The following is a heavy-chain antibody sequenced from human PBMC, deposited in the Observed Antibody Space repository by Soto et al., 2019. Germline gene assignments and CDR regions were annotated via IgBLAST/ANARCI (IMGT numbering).Heavy chain of an antibody. Sequence: PGGSLRLSCAASGFTFSSYSMNWVRQAPGKGLEWVSYISSSSSTIYYADSVKGRFTISRDNAKNSLYLQMNSLRAEDTAVYYCASHSNYVGFDPWGQGTLVTVSS. V-gene: IGHV3-48*01. CDR1: GFTFSSYS. D-gene: IGHD4-4*01. CDR2: ISSSSSTI. CDR3: ASHSNYVGFDP. J-gene: IGHJ5*02.